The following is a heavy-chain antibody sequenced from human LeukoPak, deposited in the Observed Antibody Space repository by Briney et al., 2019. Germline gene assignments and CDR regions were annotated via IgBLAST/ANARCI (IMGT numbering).Heavy chain of an antibody. D-gene: IGHD5-12*01. CDR2: INQGGTT. V-gene: IGHV4-34*01. CDR1: GGPFSGYN. Sequence: PSETLSLTCAVNGGPFSGYNWTCIRHPPGKGLEWIGEINQGGTTNYNPSLRSRVTILIDPTRNQFSLRLSSVTAADTAVYYCARGRLFSGYRGNVGHEDFDYWGQGSLVTVSS. CDR3: ARGRLFSGYRGNVGHEDFDY. J-gene: IGHJ4*02.